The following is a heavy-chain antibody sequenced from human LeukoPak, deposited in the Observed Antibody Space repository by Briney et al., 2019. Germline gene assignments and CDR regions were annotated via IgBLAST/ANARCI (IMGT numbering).Heavy chain of an antibody. Sequence: EASVKVSCKASGGTFSSYAISWVRQAPGQGLEWMGGIIPIFGTANYAQKFQGRVTITTDESTSTAYMELSSLRSEDTAVYYCAGDPYTLEYNWNLGGWFDPWGQGTLVTVSS. J-gene: IGHJ5*02. CDR3: AGDPYTLEYNWNLGGWFDP. D-gene: IGHD1-20*01. V-gene: IGHV1-69*05. CDR1: GGTFSSYA. CDR2: IIPIFGTA.